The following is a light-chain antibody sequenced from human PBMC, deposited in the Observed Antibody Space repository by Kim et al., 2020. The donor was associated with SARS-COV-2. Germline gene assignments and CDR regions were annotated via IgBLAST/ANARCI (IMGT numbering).Light chain of an antibody. J-gene: IGLJ2*01. V-gene: IGLV3-1*01. CDR2: QDS. CDR1: KLGDKY. Sequence: VSPGHTARRTRSGDKLGDKYACGCQQTPSQSPGRVIYQDSKRPSGIPERFSGSNSGNTATLTISGTQAMDEADYYCQAWDSSTVVFGGGTQLTVL. CDR3: QAWDSSTVV.